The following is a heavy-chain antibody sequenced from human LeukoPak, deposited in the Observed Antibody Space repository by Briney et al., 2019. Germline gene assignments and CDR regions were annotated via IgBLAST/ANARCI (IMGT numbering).Heavy chain of an antibody. CDR1: GFTFSDYY. Sequence: AGSLRLSCAASGFTFSDYYMSWIRQAPGKGLEWVSYIRSSGSTIYYAASVKGRFTIYRDNAMNSLYLQINSLRSEDTAVYYCAMTDYYDSSCYYPRWGQGTMVTVSS. D-gene: IGHD3-22*01. CDR2: IRSSGSTI. CDR3: AMTDYYDSSCYYPR. J-gene: IGHJ3*01. V-gene: IGHV3-11*04.